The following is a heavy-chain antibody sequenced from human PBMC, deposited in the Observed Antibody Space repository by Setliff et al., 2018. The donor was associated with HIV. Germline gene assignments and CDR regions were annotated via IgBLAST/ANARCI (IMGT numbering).Heavy chain of an antibody. V-gene: IGHV4-4*09. Sequence: SETLSLTCPVSGDSTSSYYWSWIRQPPGKGLEWIGYIYTTGSTNYNPSLKSRVTISLDTSKNQLSLKLSSVTAADTAVYYCAHYYYDTSCQPFDYWGQGTLVTVSS. J-gene: IGHJ4*02. CDR2: IYTTGST. CDR3: AHYYYDTSCQPFDY. CDR1: GDSTSSYY. D-gene: IGHD3-22*01.